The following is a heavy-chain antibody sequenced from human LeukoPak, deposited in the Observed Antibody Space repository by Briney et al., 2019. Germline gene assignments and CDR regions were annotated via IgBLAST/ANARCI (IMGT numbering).Heavy chain of an antibody. D-gene: IGHD3-22*01. Sequence: GGSLRLSCAASGFTFSNAWMSWVRQAPGKGLEWVSAISASSSYIYYADSLKGRFTISRDNAKNSLYLQINSLRAEDTAVYYCARANYYDSTGRYLGATHLDIWGQGTTVTVSS. CDR3: ARANYYDSTGRYLGATHLDI. CDR2: ISASSSYI. V-gene: IGHV3-21*01. J-gene: IGHJ3*02. CDR1: GFTFSNAW.